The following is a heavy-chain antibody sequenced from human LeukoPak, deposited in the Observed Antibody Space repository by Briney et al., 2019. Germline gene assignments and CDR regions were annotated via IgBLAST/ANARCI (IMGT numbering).Heavy chain of an antibody. CDR3: ARETCITMVRGDNYFDY. CDR2: IYYSGIT. J-gene: IGHJ4*02. D-gene: IGHD3-10*01. Sequence: SETLSLTCTVSGGSISSYYWSWIRQPPGKGLEWIVYIYYSGITNYNPSLKSRVPISVDTSKNQFSPTLSPVTTADSAVYFCARETCITMVRGDNYFDYWGRGTLVTVSS. V-gene: IGHV4-59*01. CDR1: GGSISSYY.